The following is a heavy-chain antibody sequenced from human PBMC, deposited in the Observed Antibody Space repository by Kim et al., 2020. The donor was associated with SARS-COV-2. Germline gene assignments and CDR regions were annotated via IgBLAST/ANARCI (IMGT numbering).Heavy chain of an antibody. Sequence: RFTISRDNSKNTLYLQMNSLRAEDTAVYYCARAQKWEPKDSYYYYYGMDVWGQGTTVTVSS. CDR3: ARAQKWEPKDSYYYYYGMDV. J-gene: IGHJ6*02. V-gene: IGHV3-30*01. D-gene: IGHD1-26*01.